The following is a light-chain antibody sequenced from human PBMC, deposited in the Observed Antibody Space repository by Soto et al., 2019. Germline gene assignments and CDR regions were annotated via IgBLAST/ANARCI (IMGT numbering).Light chain of an antibody. CDR1: QSVSSY. J-gene: IGKJ1*01. CDR3: QQRSNWPRT. CDR2: DAS. Sequence: EIVMTQSPATLSVSPGERATLXXRASQSVSSYLAWYQQKPGQAPRLXLYDASNRATGIPARFSGSGSGTDFTLTISSLEPEDFAVYYCQQRSNWPRTFGQGTKVDIK. V-gene: IGKV3-11*01.